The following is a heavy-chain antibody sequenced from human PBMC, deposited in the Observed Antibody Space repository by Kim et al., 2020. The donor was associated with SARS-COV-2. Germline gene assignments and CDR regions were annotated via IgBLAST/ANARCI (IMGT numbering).Heavy chain of an antibody. V-gene: IGHV4-39*01. CDR2: IYYSGST. CDR3: ARRLRLSQWNWFDP. J-gene: IGHJ5*02. CDR1: GGSISSSSYY. D-gene: IGHD6-19*01. Sequence: SETLSLTCTVSGGSISSSSYYWGWIRQPPGKGLEWIGSIYYSGSTYYNPSLKSRVTISVDTSKNQFSLKLSSVTAADTAVYYCARRLRLSQWNWFDPWGQGTLVTVSS.